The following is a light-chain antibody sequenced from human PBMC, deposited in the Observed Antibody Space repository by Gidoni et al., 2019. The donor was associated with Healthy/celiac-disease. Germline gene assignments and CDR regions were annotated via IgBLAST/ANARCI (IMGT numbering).Light chain of an antibody. V-gene: IGKV1-33*01. CDR3: QQYDNLPFT. Sequence: DIQMTQSPSSLSASVGDRVTITCQASQDISNYLNWYQQKPGKAPKLLIYDASNLETVVPSRFSGSGSGTDFTFTISILQHEDIATYYCQQYDNLPFTFGPGTKVDIK. J-gene: IGKJ3*01. CDR2: DAS. CDR1: QDISNY.